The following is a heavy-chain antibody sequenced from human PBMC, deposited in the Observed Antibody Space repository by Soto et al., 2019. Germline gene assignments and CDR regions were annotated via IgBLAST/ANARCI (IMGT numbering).Heavy chain of an antibody. J-gene: IGHJ6*02. CDR2: ISAYNGNT. Sequence: QVQLVQSGAEVKKPGASVKVSCKASGYTFTSYGISWVRQAPGQGLEWMGWISAYNGNTNYAQKLQGRVTMTTDTATSTAYMELRSVRSDDTAVYYCARFSRGVLVPAATTYYYGMDVWGQGTTVTVSS. D-gene: IGHD2-2*01. CDR3: ARFSRGVLVPAATTYYYGMDV. CDR1: GYTFTSYG. V-gene: IGHV1-18*01.